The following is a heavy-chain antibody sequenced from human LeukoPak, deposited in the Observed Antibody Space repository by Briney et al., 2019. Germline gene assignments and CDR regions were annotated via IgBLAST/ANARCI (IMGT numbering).Heavy chain of an antibody. Sequence: PSETLSLTCTVSGASISSDDYYWGWIRQSPGKGLEWIASVSYSGTVYYNPSLESRVTISVDTSKNQFSLKVNSVTAADTAVYYCARHHNYASGAIDYWGQGTLVTVSS. CDR1: GASISSDDYY. D-gene: IGHD3-10*01. CDR2: VSYSGTV. CDR3: ARHHNYASGAIDY. J-gene: IGHJ4*02. V-gene: IGHV4-39*07.